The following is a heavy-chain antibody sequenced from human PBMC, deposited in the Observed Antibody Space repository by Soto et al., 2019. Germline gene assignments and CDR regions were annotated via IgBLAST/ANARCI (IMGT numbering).Heavy chain of an antibody. V-gene: IGHV1-18*01. D-gene: IGHD1-26*01. CDR1: GYTLPNFG. J-gene: IGHJ4*01. CDR3: ARENSGSYHRHFDY. CDR2: ISAYTANT. Sequence: ASVKVSCKASGYTLPNFGLSWVRQAPGQGLEWMGCISAYTANTNYAQKLQDRVTMTTDTSTSTAFLELRSLRSDDTAVYYCARENSGSYHRHFDYWGQGTLVTVPQ.